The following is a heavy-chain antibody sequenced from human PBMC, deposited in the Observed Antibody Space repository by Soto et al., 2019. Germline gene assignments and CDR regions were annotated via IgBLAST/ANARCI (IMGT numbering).Heavy chain of an antibody. V-gene: IGHV4-39*01. CDR2: IYYSGST. Sequence: PSETLTLTSTAAGGSISSSSYYWGWIRQPPGKGLEWIGSIYYSGSTYYNPSLKSRVTISVDTSKNQFSLKLSSVTAADTAVYYCACIFSGGYGYGFYYYGMDVWGQGTTVT. D-gene: IGHD5-18*01. CDR3: ACIFSGGYGYGFYYYGMDV. J-gene: IGHJ6*02. CDR1: GGSISSSSYY.